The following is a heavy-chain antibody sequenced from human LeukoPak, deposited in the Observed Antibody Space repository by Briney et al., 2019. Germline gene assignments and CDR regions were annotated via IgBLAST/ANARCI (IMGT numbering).Heavy chain of an antibody. CDR2: IYSGGST. CDR3: ARLGYCSGGSCYSQAFDI. CDR1: GFTVSSDY. Sequence: GGSLRLSCAASGFTVSSDYMSWVRQAPGKGLEWVSVIYSGGSTYYADSVKGRFTISRDNSKNTLYLQMNSLRAEDTAVYYCARLGYCSGGSCYSQAFDIWGQWTMVTVSS. V-gene: IGHV3-53*01. D-gene: IGHD2-15*01. J-gene: IGHJ3*02.